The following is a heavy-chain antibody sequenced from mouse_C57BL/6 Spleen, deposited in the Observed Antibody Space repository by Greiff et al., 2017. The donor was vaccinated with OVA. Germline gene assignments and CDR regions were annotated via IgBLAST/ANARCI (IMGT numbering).Heavy chain of an antibody. D-gene: IGHD3-2*02. CDR1: GFSLTSYG. Sequence: QVQLQQSGPGLVQPSQSLSITCTVSGFSLTSYGVHWVRQSPGKGLEWLGVIWSGGSTDYNAAFISRLSISKDNSKSQVFFKMNSLQADDTAIYYCAVTAQATLYYYAMDYWGQGTSVTVSS. J-gene: IGHJ4*01. CDR2: IWSGGST. V-gene: IGHV2-2*01. CDR3: AVTAQATLYYYAMDY.